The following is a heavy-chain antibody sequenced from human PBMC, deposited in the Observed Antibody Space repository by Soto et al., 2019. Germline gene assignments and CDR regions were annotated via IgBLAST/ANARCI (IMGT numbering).Heavy chain of an antibody. CDR1: GYSISSGYY. CDR3: AREGSYYYGSGSYSNNWFDP. CDR2: IYHSGST. Sequence: TSETLSLTCAVSGYSISSGYYWGWIRQPPGKGLEWIGSIYHSGSTYYNPSLKSRVTISVDTSKNQFSLKLSSVTAADTAVYYCAREGSYYYGSGSYSNNWFDPWGQGTLVTVSS. V-gene: IGHV4-38-2*01. D-gene: IGHD3-10*01. J-gene: IGHJ5*02.